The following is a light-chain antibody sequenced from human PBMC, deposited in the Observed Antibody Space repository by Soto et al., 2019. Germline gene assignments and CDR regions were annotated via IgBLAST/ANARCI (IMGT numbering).Light chain of an antibody. CDR1: SSDVGYYNY. CDR3: CSYAGSYTFYV. Sequence: QSALTQPRSVSGSPGQSVTISCTGTSSDVGYYNYVSWYQQHPGTAPKLMIYDISVRPSGVPDRFSGSKSSNTASLTISGLQAEDEADYYCCSYAGSYTFYVFGTGTKVTVL. J-gene: IGLJ1*01. V-gene: IGLV2-11*01. CDR2: DIS.